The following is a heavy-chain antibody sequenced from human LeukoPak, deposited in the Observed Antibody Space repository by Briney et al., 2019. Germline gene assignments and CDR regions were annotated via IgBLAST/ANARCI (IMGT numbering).Heavy chain of an antibody. CDR1: GFTVSSNF. D-gene: IGHD1-26*01. J-gene: IGHJ4*02. V-gene: IGHV3-66*01. CDR3: ARERDSGSYRDDY. CDR2: IYTGGST. Sequence: PGGSLRLSCAASGFTVSSNFMSWVRQAPGKGLEWVSVIYTGGSTYYAESVEGRFTISRDISKNTVYLQMNRLRAEDTAVYYCARERDSGSYRDDYWGQGTLVTVSS.